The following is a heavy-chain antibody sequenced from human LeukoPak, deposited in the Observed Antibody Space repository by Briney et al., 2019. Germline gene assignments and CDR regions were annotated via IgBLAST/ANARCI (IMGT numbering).Heavy chain of an antibody. CDR1: GYTFTGYY. J-gene: IGHJ5*02. CDR2: INPNSGGT. CDR3: ARGLTTRGTWFDP. D-gene: IGHD1-1*01. V-gene: IGHV1-2*02. Sequence: ASVKVSCKASGYTFTGYYMHWVRQAPGQGLEWMGWINPNSGGTNYAQKFQGRVTMTRDTSISTAYMELSRLRSDDTAVYYCARGLTTRGTWFDPWGQGTLVTVSS.